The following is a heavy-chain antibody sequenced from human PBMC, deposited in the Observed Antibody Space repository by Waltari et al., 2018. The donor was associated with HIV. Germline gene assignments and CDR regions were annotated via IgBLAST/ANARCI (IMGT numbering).Heavy chain of an antibody. J-gene: IGHJ4*02. CDR2: INAGNGNT. CDR3: ARVYDYYGSGSYPADYYFDY. Sequence: QVQLVQSGAEVKKPGASVKVSCKASGYTFSSYAIHWVRQAPGQRLEWMGWINAGNGNTKYAQKFQGRVTITRDTSASTAYMELSSLRSEDTAVYYCARVYDYYGSGSYPADYYFDYWGQGTLVTVSS. V-gene: IGHV1-3*01. D-gene: IGHD3-10*01. CDR1: GYTFSSYA.